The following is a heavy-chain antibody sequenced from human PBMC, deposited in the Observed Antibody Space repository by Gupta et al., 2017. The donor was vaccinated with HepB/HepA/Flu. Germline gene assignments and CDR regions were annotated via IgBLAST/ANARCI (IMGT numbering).Heavy chain of an antibody. V-gene: IGHV4-31*03. CDR3: ARGRPYYEFWSAYLDS. CDR2: IYNGGYT. J-gene: IGHJ4*02. D-gene: IGHD3-3*01. Sequence: QVQLQESGPRLVKPSQTLSLTSTVSGGSISSGGYYWSWIRQHPGKGLECIGYIYNGGYTFYNPSLKSRVTISVDTSENQFSLILDSVTAADAAVYYCARGRPYYEFWSAYLDSWGQGTLGTVSS. CDR1: GGSISSGGYY.